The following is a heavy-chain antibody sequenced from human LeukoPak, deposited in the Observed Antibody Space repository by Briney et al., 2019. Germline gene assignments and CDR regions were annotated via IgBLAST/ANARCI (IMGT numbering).Heavy chain of an antibody. J-gene: IGHJ4*02. V-gene: IGHV1-69*05. D-gene: IGHD5-18*01. CDR3: ATSYSYGRGPIDY. CDR1: GYTFTNYH. Sequence: SVRVSCKASGYTFTNYHMHWVRQAPGQGLEWMGGIIPIFGTANYAQKFQGRVTITTDESTSTAYMELSSLRSEDTAVYYCATSYSYGRGPIDYWGQGTLVTVSS. CDR2: IIPIFGTA.